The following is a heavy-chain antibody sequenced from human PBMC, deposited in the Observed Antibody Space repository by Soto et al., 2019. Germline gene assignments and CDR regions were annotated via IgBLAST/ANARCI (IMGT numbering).Heavy chain of an antibody. V-gene: IGHV1-69*08. CDR1: GGTFSSYT. J-gene: IGHJ4*02. CDR2: IIPILGIA. Sequence: QVQLVQSGAEVKKPGSSVKVSCKASGGTFSSYTISWVRQAPGQGLEWMGRIIPILGIANYAQKFQGRVTINADKSTSTAYMELSSLRSEDTAVYYCAREGGYCSGGSCLDYWGQGTLVTVSS. D-gene: IGHD2-15*01. CDR3: AREGGYCSGGSCLDY.